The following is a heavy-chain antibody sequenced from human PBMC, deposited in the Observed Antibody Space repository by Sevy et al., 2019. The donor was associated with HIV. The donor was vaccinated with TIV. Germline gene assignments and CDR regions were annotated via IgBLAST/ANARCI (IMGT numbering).Heavy chain of an antibody. J-gene: IGHJ4*01. Sequence: GGSLRLSCAASGFTFSIYYMTWARQAPGKGLEWVANIKSDGGDKYYVDSVKGRFTISRDNAKNSLYLQMNSLTAEDTAVYYCARYGGYIDHWGHGTLVTVS. CDR2: IKSDGGDK. V-gene: IGHV3-7*01. CDR3: ARYGGYIDH. D-gene: IGHD2-15*01. CDR1: GFTFSIYY.